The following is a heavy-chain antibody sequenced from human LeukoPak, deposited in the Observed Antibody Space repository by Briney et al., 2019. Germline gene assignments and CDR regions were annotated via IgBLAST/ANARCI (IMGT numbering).Heavy chain of an antibody. CDR2: VGHSFGTT. D-gene: IGHD6-6*01. J-gene: IGHJ4*02. CDR1: GFTFSSFA. CDR3: ALPPFLIPAPPKV. V-gene: IGHV3-23*01. Sequence: GGSLRLSCVASGFTFSSFAMSWVRQAPGKGLEWVSTVGHSFGTTFYADSVKGRFTISRDNSKNTLYLQMNSLRAEDTAVYYCALPPFLIPAPPKVWGQGTLVTVSS.